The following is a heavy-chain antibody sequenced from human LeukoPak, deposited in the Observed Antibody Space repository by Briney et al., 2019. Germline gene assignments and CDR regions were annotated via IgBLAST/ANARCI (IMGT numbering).Heavy chain of an antibody. CDR3: AITPDGTTVDFDY. CDR2: ISYDERNQ. J-gene: IGHJ4*02. CDR1: GFTLGNYV. D-gene: IGHD4-23*01. Sequence: PGRSLRLSCAASGFTLGNYVMHWVRQAPGKGLEWVALISYDERNQFFVDSVKGRFSISRDNSKNTLYLQMNSLRPEDTAVYYCAITPDGTTVDFDYWGQGTLVTVSS. V-gene: IGHV3-30*04.